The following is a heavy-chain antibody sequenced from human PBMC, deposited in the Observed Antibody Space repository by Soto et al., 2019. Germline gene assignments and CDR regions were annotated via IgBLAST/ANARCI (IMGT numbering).Heavy chain of an antibody. J-gene: IGHJ6*02. Sequence: ASVKVSCKASGYTFTGYYMHWVRQAPGQGLEWMGWINPNSGGTNYAQKFQGWVTMTRDTSISTAYMELSRLRSDDTAVYYCARDSVERTTVTTSDYYYGMDVWGQGTTVTVS. V-gene: IGHV1-2*04. D-gene: IGHD4-4*01. CDR1: GYTFTGYY. CDR3: ARDSVERTTVTTSDYYYGMDV. CDR2: INPNSGGT.